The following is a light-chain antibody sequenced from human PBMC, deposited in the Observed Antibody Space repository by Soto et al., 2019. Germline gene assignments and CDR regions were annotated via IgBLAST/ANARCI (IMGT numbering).Light chain of an antibody. CDR1: SSNIGRNY. CDR2: DNG. V-gene: IGLV1-51*01. Sequence: QSVLTQPPSVSAAPGQKVTISCSGTSSNIGRNYVAWYQQLPGTAPKLLIYDNGKRPSGIPDRFSGSKSGTSATLGITGLQTGDEADYYCGTWDSSLSDAVVFGEGTKVTVL. J-gene: IGLJ2*01. CDR3: GTWDSSLSDAVV.